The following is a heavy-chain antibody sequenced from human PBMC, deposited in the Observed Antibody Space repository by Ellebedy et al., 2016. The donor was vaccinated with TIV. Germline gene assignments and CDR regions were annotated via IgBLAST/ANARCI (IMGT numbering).Heavy chain of an antibody. Sequence: AASVKVSCKASGYTFTSYGISWVRQAPGQGLEWMGWISAYNGNTNYAQKLQGRVTMTTDTSTSTAYMELRSLRSDDTAVYYCARSQAASGPMFDYYYYYGMDVWGQGTTVTVSS. J-gene: IGHJ6*02. CDR3: ARSQAASGPMFDYYYYYGMDV. CDR2: ISAYNGNT. CDR1: GYTFTSYG. D-gene: IGHD3-10*02. V-gene: IGHV1-18*01.